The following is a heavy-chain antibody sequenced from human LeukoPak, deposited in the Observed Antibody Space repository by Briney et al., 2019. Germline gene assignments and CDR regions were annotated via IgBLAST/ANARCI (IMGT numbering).Heavy chain of an antibody. D-gene: IGHD3-10*01. CDR2: ISYDESNE. V-gene: IGHV3-30*18. J-gene: IGHJ4*02. Sequence: GGSLRLSCAASGFTFSSYGMHWVRQAPGKGLEGVAVISYDESNEYYADSVKGRFTISRDNYKNTLYLQMNRLRAEDTAVYYCANSGISSYWGQGTLVTVSS. CDR3: ANSGISSY. CDR1: GFTFSSYG.